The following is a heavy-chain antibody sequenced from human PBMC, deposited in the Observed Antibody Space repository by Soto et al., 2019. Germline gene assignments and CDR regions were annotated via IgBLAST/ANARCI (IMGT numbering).Heavy chain of an antibody. CDR2: IYYSGST. J-gene: IGHJ6*02. V-gene: IGHV4-61*01. CDR1: GGSVSSGSYY. Sequence: PSEPLSLTCTVSGGSVSSGSYYWSWIRQPPGKGLEWIGYIYYSGSTNYNPSLKSRVTISVDTSKNQFSLELSSVTAADTAVYYCARELSGSYYYGMDVWGQGTTVTVSS. D-gene: IGHD1-26*01. CDR3: ARELSGSYYYGMDV.